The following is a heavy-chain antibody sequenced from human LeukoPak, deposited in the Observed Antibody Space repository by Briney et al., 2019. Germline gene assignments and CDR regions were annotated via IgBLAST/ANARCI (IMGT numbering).Heavy chain of an antibody. CDR3: ARDHYGGNGGSGY. CDR2: INHSGST. CDR1: GGSFSGYY. J-gene: IGHJ4*02. D-gene: IGHD4-23*01. V-gene: IGHV4-34*01. Sequence: SETLSLTCAAYGGSFSGYYWSWIRQPLGKGLEWIGEINHSGSTNYNPSLKSRVTISVDTSKNQFSLKLSSVTAADTAVYYCARDHYGGNGGSGYWGQGTLVTVSS.